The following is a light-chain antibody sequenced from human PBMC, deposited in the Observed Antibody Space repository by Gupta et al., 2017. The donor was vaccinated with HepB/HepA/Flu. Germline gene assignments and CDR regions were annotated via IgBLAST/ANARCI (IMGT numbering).Light chain of an antibody. CDR3: QQRSNWPLFT. V-gene: IGKV3-11*01. Sequence: VLSLSLATLSLSPGERATLSCRATQSVGTYLAWYQHKPGQAPRLLIYDASNRAPGIPARFSGSGSWTDFTLTISSLESEDFAVYYCQQRSNWPLFTFGPGTKVDIK. J-gene: IGKJ3*01. CDR2: DAS. CDR1: QSVGTY.